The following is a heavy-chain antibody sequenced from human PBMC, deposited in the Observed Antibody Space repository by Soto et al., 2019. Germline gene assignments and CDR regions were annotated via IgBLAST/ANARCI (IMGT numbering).Heavy chain of an antibody. CDR1: GGTFSSYA. D-gene: IGHD2-21*02. CDR2: IIPIFGTA. Sequence: QVQLVQSGAEVKKPGSSVKVSCEASGGTFSSYAISWVRQAPGQGLEWMGGIIPIFGTANYAQKFQGRVTITADESTSTAYMELSSLRSEDTAVYYCASLPAYCGGDCYSAFYLDYWGQGTLVTVSS. J-gene: IGHJ4*02. CDR3: ASLPAYCGGDCYSAFYLDY. V-gene: IGHV1-69*12.